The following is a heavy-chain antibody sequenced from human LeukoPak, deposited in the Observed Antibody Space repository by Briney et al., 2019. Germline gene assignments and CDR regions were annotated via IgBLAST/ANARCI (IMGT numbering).Heavy chain of an antibody. CDR2: IYPADSDT. J-gene: IGHJ4*02. D-gene: IGHD6-19*01. CDR1: GYTFTNNW. V-gene: IGHV5-51*01. Sequence: ESLKISCKASGYTFTNNWIGWVRQMPRKGLEWVAIIYPADSDTRYNPSFQGRVTISADKSISTAYLQWSSLKASDTAMYYCARHTGLVQFDKWGQGTLVTVSS. CDR3: ARHTGLVQFDK.